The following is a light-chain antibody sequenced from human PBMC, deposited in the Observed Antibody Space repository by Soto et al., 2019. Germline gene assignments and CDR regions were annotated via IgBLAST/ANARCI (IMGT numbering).Light chain of an antibody. J-gene: IGKJ4*01. CDR2: GAS. CDR3: QQNNKWPPVT. CDR1: QTISND. Sequence: EVVMTQSPATVSVSPGEGVTLSCRASQTISNDLAWYQQKPGQPPSLLLYGASTRATGVPARFSRGGSGTEFTLTISSLQSEDFAFYYCQQNNKWPPVTFGGGTKVEIK. V-gene: IGKV3-15*01.